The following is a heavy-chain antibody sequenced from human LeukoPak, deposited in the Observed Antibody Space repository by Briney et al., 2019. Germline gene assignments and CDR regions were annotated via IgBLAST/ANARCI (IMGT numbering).Heavy chain of an antibody. Sequence: PGGSLRLSCAASGFTFSSYGMHWVRQAPGKGLEWVAFIRYEGSNKYYADSVKGRFTISRDNSKNTLYLQMNGLRAEDTAVYYCAGITMIVVVARSYMDVWGKGTTVTVSS. CDR1: GFTFSSYG. CDR2: IRYEGSNK. J-gene: IGHJ6*03. CDR3: AGITMIVVVARSYMDV. V-gene: IGHV3-30*02. D-gene: IGHD3-22*01.